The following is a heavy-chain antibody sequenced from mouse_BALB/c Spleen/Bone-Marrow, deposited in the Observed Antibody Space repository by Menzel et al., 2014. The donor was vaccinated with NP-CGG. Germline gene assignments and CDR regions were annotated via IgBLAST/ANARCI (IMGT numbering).Heavy chain of an antibody. CDR2: INPDSSTI. CDR1: GFDFSRFW. Sequence: EVMLVESGGGLVQPGGSLKLSCAASGFDFSRFWMSWVRQAPGKGLEWIGAINPDSSTINYTPSLKDKFIISRDNAKNTLYLQMSKVRSEDTALYYCARLNYYGNLFVWGAGTTVTVSS. V-gene: IGHV4-1*02. J-gene: IGHJ1*01. CDR3: ARLNYYGNLFV. D-gene: IGHD1-1*01.